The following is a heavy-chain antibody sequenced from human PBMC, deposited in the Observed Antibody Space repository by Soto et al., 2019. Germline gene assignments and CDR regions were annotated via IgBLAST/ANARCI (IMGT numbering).Heavy chain of an antibody. J-gene: IGHJ5*02. CDR1: GFTFSSYW. Sequence: PGGSLRLSCAASGFTFSSYWMHWVRQAPGKGLVWVSRINSDGSGTSYADSVKGRFTISRDNAQNSLYLQMYSLRAEDTAMYYCARGMTVAANWFDTWGQGIPVTVSS. D-gene: IGHD6-19*01. CDR3: ARGMTVAANWFDT. V-gene: IGHV3-74*01. CDR2: INSDGSGT.